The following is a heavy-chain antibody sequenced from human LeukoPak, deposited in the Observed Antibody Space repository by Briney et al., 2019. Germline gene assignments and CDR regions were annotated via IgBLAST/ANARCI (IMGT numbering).Heavy chain of an antibody. Sequence: SETLSLTCSVSGYAISSGYFWGWIRQPPGKGLEWIGTIYHSGSTYYNPPLKSRVTISVDTSKNQFSLKVSSVTAADTAVYYCARAGRWEGRPHAFDIWGQGTMVAVSS. V-gene: IGHV4-38-2*02. D-gene: IGHD1-26*01. CDR3: ARAGRWEGRPHAFDI. J-gene: IGHJ3*02. CDR2: IYHSGST. CDR1: GYAISSGYF.